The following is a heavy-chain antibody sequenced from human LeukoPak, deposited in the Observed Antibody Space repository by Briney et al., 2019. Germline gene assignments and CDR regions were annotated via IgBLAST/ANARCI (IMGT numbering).Heavy chain of an antibody. CDR1: SESFSGYY. J-gene: IGHJ6*03. CDR2: INHSGST. V-gene: IGHV4-34*01. CDR3: ARVYWSYYYYMDV. Sequence: SETLSLTCAIYSESFSGYYWSWIRQPPGKGLEWIGEINHSGSTNYNPSLKSRVIISVDTSKNQFSLQLSSVTAADTAVYYCARVYWSYYYYMDVWGKGTTVTVSS. D-gene: IGHD2-8*02.